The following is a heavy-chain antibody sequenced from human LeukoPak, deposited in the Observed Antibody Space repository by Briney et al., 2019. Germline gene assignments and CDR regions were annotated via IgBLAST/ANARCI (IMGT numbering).Heavy chain of an antibody. J-gene: IGHJ5*02. V-gene: IGHV1-69*05. CDR1: GGTFSSYA. Sequence: GASVKVSCKASGGTFSSYAISWVRQAPGQGLEWMGGIIPIFGTANYAQKFQGRVTITTDESTSTAYMELSGLRSEDTAVYYCANGWVVPAAPNNNWFDPWGQGTLVTVSS. D-gene: IGHD2-2*01. CDR2: IIPIFGTA. CDR3: ANGWVVPAAPNNNWFDP.